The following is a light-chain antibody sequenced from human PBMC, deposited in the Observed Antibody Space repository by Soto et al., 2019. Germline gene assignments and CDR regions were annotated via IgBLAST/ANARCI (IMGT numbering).Light chain of an antibody. V-gene: IGLV1-40*01. CDR2: DNN. CDR1: NSNIGADYD. CDR3: QSYDSSLSGYF. Sequence: QSVLTQPPSVSGAPGQRVTISCTGSNSNIGADYDVHWYQQFPGTAPKLLIYDNNNRPSGVPDRFSGSKSGTSASLAITGLQAEDEADYYCQSYDSSLSGYFFGTGTKLTVL. J-gene: IGLJ1*01.